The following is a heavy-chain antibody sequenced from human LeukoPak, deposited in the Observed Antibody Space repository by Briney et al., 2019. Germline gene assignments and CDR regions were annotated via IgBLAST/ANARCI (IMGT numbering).Heavy chain of an antibody. CDR3: ARNSCPSGSCYENRGYFDY. V-gene: IGHV4-61*02. J-gene: IGHJ4*02. CDR1: GGSISSATYY. D-gene: IGHD2-15*01. Sequence: PSETLSLTCTVSGGSISSATYYWSWIRQPAGKGLEWIGRIYTSGSTNYNPSLKSRVTISVDTSKNQFSLKLSSVTAADTAVYYSARNSCPSGSCYENRGYFDYWGQGTLVTVSS. CDR2: IYTSGST.